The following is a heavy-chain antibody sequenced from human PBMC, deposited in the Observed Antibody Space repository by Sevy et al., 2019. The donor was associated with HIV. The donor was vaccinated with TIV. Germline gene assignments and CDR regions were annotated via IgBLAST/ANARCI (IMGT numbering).Heavy chain of an antibody. CDR1: GFTFGDYA. Sequence: GGSLRLSCTASGFTFGDYAMSWVRQAPGKGLEWVGFIRSKAYGGTTEYAASVKGRFTISRDDSKNTVYLHMISLKTEDTGVYYCTAPTFRSVTGSSYYYFSLDVWGQGTTVTVSS. D-gene: IGHD3-10*01. V-gene: IGHV3-49*04. J-gene: IGHJ6*02. CDR2: IRSKAYGGTT. CDR3: TAPTFRSVTGSSYYYFSLDV.